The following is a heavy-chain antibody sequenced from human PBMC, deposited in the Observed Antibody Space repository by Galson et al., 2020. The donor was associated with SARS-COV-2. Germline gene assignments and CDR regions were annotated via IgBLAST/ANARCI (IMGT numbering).Heavy chain of an antibody. D-gene: IGHD1-26*01. J-gene: IGHJ6*02. CDR2: ISYDGSNK. V-gene: IGHV3-30*18. CDR1: GFTFSSYG. Sequence: TGGSLRLSCAASGFTFSSYGMHWVRPAPGKGLEWVAAISYDGSNKYYADSVKGRFTISRDNSKNTLYLQMNSLRAEDTAVYYCAKDSVGNYYYGMDVWGQGTTVTVSS. CDR3: AKDSVGNYYYGMDV.